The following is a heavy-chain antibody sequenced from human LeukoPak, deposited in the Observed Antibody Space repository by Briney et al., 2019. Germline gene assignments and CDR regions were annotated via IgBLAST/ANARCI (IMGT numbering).Heavy chain of an antibody. J-gene: IGHJ5*02. CDR1: GGSISSSSYY. D-gene: IGHD3-10*01. Sequence: SETLSLTCTVSGGSISSSSYYWGWIRQPQGKGLEWIGSIYYSGSTYYNPSLKSRVTISVDTSKNQFSLKLSSVTAADTAVYYCAREKGYYYGSGSYRGNWFDPWGQGTLVTVSS. CDR2: IYYSGST. CDR3: AREKGYYYGSGSYRGNWFDP. V-gene: IGHV4-39*07.